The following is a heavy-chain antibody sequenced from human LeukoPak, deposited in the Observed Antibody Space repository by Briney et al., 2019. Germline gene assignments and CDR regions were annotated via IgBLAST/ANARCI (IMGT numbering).Heavy chain of an antibody. Sequence: SETLSLTCAVYGESLNYYYWSWIRQSPWKGLEWIGDIFDGKTINYNPSLKSRVTISAATSSQQFSLNLKSVTAADTAVYFCASGAWATRLNSWARGALVIVSS. V-gene: IGHV4-34*12. D-gene: IGHD4-23*01. CDR2: IFDGKTI. J-gene: IGHJ4*02. CDR3: ASGAWATRLNS. CDR1: GESLNYYY.